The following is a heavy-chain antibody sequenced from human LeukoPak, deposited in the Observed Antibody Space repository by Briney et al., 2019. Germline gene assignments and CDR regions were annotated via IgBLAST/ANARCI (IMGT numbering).Heavy chain of an antibody. CDR2: IKQDGREK. CDR3: ASRAGYTGSWSAFDY. Sequence: GGSPRLSSTASTLTSTNYWMSWVRQAPGKGLEWVANIKQDGREKYHVDSVKGRFTISKDNAKNSRNLQMNSLRAEDTAGYDCASRAGYTGSWSAFDYWGQGTLVTVSS. V-gene: IGHV3-7*05. D-gene: IGHD6-13*01. CDR1: TLTSTNYW. J-gene: IGHJ4*02.